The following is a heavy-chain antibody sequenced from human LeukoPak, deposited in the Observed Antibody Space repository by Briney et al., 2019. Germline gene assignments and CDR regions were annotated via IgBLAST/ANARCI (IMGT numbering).Heavy chain of an antibody. CDR1: GLTSSRYS. D-gene: IGHD3-10*01. CDR2: ITGSGGST. CDR3: ARVGSYYDMDV. J-gene: IGHJ6*02. V-gene: IGHV3-23*01. Sequence: GGSLRLSCAASGLTSSRYSMSWVRQAPGKGLEWVSTITGSGGSTYYADSVKGRFTVSRDVSKNTLFLQMNNLRAEDTAVYYCARVGSYYDMDVWGQGTTVTVSS.